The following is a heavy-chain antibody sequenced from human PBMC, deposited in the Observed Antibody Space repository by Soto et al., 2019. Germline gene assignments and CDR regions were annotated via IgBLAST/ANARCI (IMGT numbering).Heavy chain of an antibody. V-gene: IGHV4-34*01. CDR2: INHSGST. Sequence: SETLSLTCAVCGGSFSGYYWSWIRQPPGKGLEWIGEINHSGSTNYNPSLKSRVTISVDTSKNQFSLKLSSVTAADTAVYYCARAGGSGYSSGDIDYWGQGTRVTV. CDR3: ARAGGSGYSSGDIDY. D-gene: IGHD3-22*01. CDR1: GGSFSGYY. J-gene: IGHJ4*02.